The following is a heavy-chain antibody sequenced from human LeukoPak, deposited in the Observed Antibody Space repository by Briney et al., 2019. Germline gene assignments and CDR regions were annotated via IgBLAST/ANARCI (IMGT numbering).Heavy chain of an antibody. CDR3: ARGPLVGATTPRSV. D-gene: IGHD1-26*01. Sequence: SVKVSCKASGGTFSSYAISWVRQAPGQGLEWMGRIIPIFGTANYAQKFQGRVTITTDESTSTAYMELSGLRSEDTAVYYCARGPLVGATTPRSVWGQGTLVTVSS. CDR2: IIPIFGTA. CDR1: GGTFSSYA. V-gene: IGHV1-69*05. J-gene: IGHJ4*02.